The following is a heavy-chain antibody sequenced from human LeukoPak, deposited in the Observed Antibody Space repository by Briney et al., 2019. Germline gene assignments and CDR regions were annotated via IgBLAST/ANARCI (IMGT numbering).Heavy chain of an antibody. J-gene: IGHJ5*02. CDR3: ARDLGFLSWFDP. D-gene: IGHD3-10*01. Sequence: SETLSLSCTVSGGSISSHYWSWIRQPPGKGLEWIGYIYYSGSTNYNPSLKSRVTISVDTSKNQFSLKLSSVTAADTAVYYCARDLGFLSWFDPWGQGTPVIVSS. V-gene: IGHV4-59*11. CDR2: IYYSGST. CDR1: GGSISSHY.